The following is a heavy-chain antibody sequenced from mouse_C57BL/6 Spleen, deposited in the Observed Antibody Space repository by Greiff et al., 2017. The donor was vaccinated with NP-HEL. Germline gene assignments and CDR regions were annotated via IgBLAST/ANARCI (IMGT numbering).Heavy chain of an antibody. CDR2: INYDGSST. J-gene: IGHJ3*01. V-gene: IGHV5-16*01. Sequence: EVKLVESEGGLVQPGSSMKLSCTASGFTFSDYYMAWVRQVPEKGLEWVANINYDGSSTYYLDSLKSRFIISRDNAKNILYLQMSSLKSEDTATYYCAREGIYGNYPFAYWGQGTLVTVSA. D-gene: IGHD2-1*01. CDR1: GFTFSDYY. CDR3: AREGIYGNYPFAY.